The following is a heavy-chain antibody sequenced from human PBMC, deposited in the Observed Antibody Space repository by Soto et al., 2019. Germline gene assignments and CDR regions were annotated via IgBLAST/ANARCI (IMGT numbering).Heavy chain of an antibody. Sequence: SETLALTCSVSGGSISRYYCSWVRQPPGKGLEWIGHMHYSGSTRYNPSLKSRATVSLDTSKNQFSLKLSSVTAADTAVYYCATSTGWPGYDVWGQGTLVTVSS. CDR2: MHYSGST. V-gene: IGHV4-59*08. CDR1: GGSISRYY. J-gene: IGHJ4*02. CDR3: ATSTGWPGYDV. D-gene: IGHD2-8*02.